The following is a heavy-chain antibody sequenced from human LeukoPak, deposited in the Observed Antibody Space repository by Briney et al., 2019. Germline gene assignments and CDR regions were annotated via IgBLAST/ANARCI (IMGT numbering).Heavy chain of an antibody. CDR1: GFTFSSYA. J-gene: IGHJ4*02. D-gene: IGHD3-22*01. CDR2: ISGSGGST. Sequence: GGSLRLSCAASGFTFSSYAMSWFRQAPGKGLEWVSAISGSGGSTYYADSVKGRFTISRDNSKNTLYLQMNSLRAEDTAVYYCANFDYYDSSGYYPTQYYFDYWGQGTLVTVSS. CDR3: ANFDYYDSSGYYPTQYYFDY. V-gene: IGHV3-23*01.